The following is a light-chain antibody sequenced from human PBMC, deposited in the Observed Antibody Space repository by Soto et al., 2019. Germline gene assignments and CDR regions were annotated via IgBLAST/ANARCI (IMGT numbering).Light chain of an antibody. V-gene: IGKV3-20*01. J-gene: IGKJ3*01. CDR3: QQYDTSPFT. CDR2: AAS. CDR1: QSVTNSY. Sequence: EIVLTQSPGTLSLSPGARATLSCRASQSVTNSYLTWYQQKPGQAPRLLIYAASNRATGIPDRFSGSGSGTDFTLTISRLEPEDFAVYYCQQYDTSPFTFGPGTKVDIK.